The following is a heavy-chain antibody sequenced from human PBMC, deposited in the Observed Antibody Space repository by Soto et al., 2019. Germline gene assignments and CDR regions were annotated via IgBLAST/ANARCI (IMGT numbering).Heavy chain of an antibody. CDR3: AKDRRAGGNSAFYFDF. CDR2: ISATGGGT. Sequence: GGSLRLSCAASGFKFSNYAMIWVRQAPGKGLEWVSLISATGGGTYYADSVKGRFTISRDNSHNTLYLQVHSLTAEDTAVYYCAKDRRAGGNSAFYFDFWGQGAQVTVSS. D-gene: IGHD3-16*01. CDR1: GFKFSNYA. V-gene: IGHV3-23*01. J-gene: IGHJ4*02.